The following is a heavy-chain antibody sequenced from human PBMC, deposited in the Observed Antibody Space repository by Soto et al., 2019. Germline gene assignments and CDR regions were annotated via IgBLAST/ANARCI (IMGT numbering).Heavy chain of an antibody. Sequence: SQTLSLTCAISGDSVSSNSAAWNLIRQSPSRGLEWLGRTYYRSKWYNDYALSVKSRLTINPDTSMNQCSLQLNSVTPEDTAVYYCAREVAGTYYFDYWGQGILVTVSS. J-gene: IGHJ4*02. D-gene: IGHD5-12*01. CDR1: GDSVSSNSAA. CDR3: AREVAGTYYFDY. V-gene: IGHV6-1*01. CDR2: TYYRSKWYN.